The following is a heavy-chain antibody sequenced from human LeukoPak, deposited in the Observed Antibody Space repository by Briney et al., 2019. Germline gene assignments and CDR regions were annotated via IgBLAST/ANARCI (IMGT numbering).Heavy chain of an antibody. CDR2: ISYDGSNK. V-gene: IGHV3-30-3*01. J-gene: IGHJ6*02. Sequence: PGRSLRLSCAASRFTFSSYAMHWVRQAPGKGLEWVAVISYDGSNKYYADSVKGRFTISRDNSKNTLYLQMNSLRAEDTAVYYCARVRKSRGYYYYGMDVWGQGTTVTASS. CDR1: RFTFSSYA. D-gene: IGHD3-10*01. CDR3: ARVRKSRGYYYYGMDV.